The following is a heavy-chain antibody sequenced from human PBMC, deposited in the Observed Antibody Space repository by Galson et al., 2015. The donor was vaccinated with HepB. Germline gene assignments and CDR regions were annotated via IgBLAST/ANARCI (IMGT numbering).Heavy chain of an antibody. CDR3: ARARYDFWSGYLVYYYYYMDV. J-gene: IGHJ6*03. CDR2: ISAYNGNT. V-gene: IGHV1-18*04. CDR1: GYTFTSYG. D-gene: IGHD3-3*01. Sequence: SVKVSCKASGYTFTSYGISWVRQAPGQGLEWMGWISAYNGNTNYAQKLQGRVTMTTDTSTSTAYMELRSLRSDDTAVYYCARARYDFWSGYLVYYYYYMDVWGKGTTVTVSS.